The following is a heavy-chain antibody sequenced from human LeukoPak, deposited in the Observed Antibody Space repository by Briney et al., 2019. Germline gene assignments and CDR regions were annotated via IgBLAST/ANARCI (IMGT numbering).Heavy chain of an antibody. CDR3: TTDEYDYVWGSYRPFDY. D-gene: IGHD3-16*02. J-gene: IGHJ4*02. V-gene: IGHV3-15*01. CDR2: IKSKTDGGTT. Sequence: PGGSLRLSCAASGFTFSNAWMGWVRQAPGKGLEWVGRIKSKTDGGTTDYAAPVKGRFTISRDDSKNTLYLQMNSLKTEDTAVYYCTTDEYDYVWGSYRPFDYWGQGTLVTVSS. CDR1: GFTFSNAW.